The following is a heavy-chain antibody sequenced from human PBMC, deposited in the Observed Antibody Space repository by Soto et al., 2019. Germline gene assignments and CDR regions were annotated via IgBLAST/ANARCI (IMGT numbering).Heavy chain of an antibody. CDR1: GFTFSSYG. CDR3: AKELIGGYDFLHGNYGMDV. D-gene: IGHD5-12*01. V-gene: IGHV3-30*18. CDR2: ISYDGSNK. Sequence: GGSLRLSCAASGFTFSSYGMHWVRQAPGKGLEWVAVISYDGSNKYYADSVKGRFTISRDNSKNTLYLQMNSLRAEDTAVYYCAKELIGGYDFLHGNYGMDVWGQGTTVTVSS. J-gene: IGHJ6*02.